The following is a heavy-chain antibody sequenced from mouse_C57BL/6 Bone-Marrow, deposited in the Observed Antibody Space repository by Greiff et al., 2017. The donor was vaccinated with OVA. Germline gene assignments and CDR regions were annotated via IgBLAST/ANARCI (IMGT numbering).Heavy chain of an antibody. CDR3: AREGAILRYWYLDV. Sequence: QVQLQESGAELVRPGTSVKLSCKASGYTFTSYWMYWVKQRPGQGLEWIGVIDPSDSYTNYNQKFKGKSTLTVDTSSSTAYMQLSSLTSGDSAVYYRAREGAILRYWYLDVWGKGTTVTVSS. CDR1: GYTFTSYW. V-gene: IGHV1-59*01. J-gene: IGHJ1*03. D-gene: IGHD1-1*01. CDR2: IDPSDSYT.